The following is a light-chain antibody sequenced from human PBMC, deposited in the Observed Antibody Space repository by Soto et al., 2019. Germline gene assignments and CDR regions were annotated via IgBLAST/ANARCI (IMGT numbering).Light chain of an antibody. CDR3: TSWTTSNTMI. Sequence: QSALTQPASVSGSPGQSITISCTGTSSDIGAYNFVSWYQHHPGKAPKLMLYDVNIRPSGVSNRFSGSKSGNTASLTISGLQAEDEADYYCTSWTTSNTMIFGGGTKVTVL. CDR1: SSDIGAYNF. CDR2: DVN. V-gene: IGLV2-14*03. J-gene: IGLJ2*01.